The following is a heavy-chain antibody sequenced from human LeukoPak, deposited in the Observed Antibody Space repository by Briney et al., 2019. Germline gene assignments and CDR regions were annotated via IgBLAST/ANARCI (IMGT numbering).Heavy chain of an antibody. CDR2: ISSSSSYI. CDR1: GFTFSSYS. Sequence: PGGSLRLSCAASGFTFSSYSMNWVRQAPGKGLEWVLSISSSSSYIYYADSVKGRFTISRDNAKNSLYLQMNSLRAEDTAVYYCASRDSSSWYHFDYWGQGTLVTVSS. CDR3: ASRDSSSWYHFDY. V-gene: IGHV3-21*01. D-gene: IGHD6-13*01. J-gene: IGHJ4*02.